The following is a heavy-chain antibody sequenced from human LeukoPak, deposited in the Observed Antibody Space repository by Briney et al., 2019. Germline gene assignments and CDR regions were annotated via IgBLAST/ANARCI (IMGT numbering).Heavy chain of an antibody. V-gene: IGHV4-39*01. D-gene: IGHD3-22*01. CDR3: VRLNGGYYEAIFDY. CDR1: GGSISRSNYY. CDR2: MYYSGST. J-gene: IGHJ4*02. Sequence: SETLSLTCTVSGGSISRSNYYWGWIRQPPGKGLECIGSMYYSGSTFYNPPLKSRVTISVDTSKNQFSLKLRSVTAADTAVYYCVRLNGGYYEAIFDYWGQGTLVTVSS.